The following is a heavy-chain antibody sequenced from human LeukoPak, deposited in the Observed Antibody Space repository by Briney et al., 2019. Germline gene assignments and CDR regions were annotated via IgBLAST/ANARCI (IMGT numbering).Heavy chain of an antibody. CDR3: ARAWQLDY. Sequence: KSSETLSLTCTVSGGSISSYYWSWIRQPPGKGLDWIGYIYYSGSTNYNPSLKSRVTISVDTSKNQFSLKLSSVTAADTAVYYCARAWQLDYWGQGTLVTVSS. J-gene: IGHJ4*02. D-gene: IGHD6-6*01. V-gene: IGHV4-59*01. CDR2: IYYSGST. CDR1: GGSISSYY.